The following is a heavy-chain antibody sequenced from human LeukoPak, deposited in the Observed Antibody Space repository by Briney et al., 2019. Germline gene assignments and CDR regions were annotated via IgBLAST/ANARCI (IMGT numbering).Heavy chain of an antibody. J-gene: IGHJ6*02. CDR3: ARDLAIFGVVTPIPYYYYYYGMGV. D-gene: IGHD3-3*01. CDR1: GYTFTSYY. V-gene: IGHV1-46*01. Sequence: GASVKVSCKASGYTFTSYYMHWVRQAPGQGLEWMGIINPSGGSTSYAQKFQGRVTMTRDTSTSTVYMELSSLRSEDTAVYYCARDLAIFGVVTPIPYYYYYYGMGVWGQGTTVTVSS. CDR2: INPSGGST.